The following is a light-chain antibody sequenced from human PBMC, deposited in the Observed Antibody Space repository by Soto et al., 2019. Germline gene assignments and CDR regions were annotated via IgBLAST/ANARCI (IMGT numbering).Light chain of an antibody. Sequence: ILLTQSPGTLSLSPGERATLSCRASQSLRSSLAWYQQKPGQAPRLLIYDASTRATGIPARFSGSGSGTDFTLTISGLQSEDFAVYYCQQYNNWPQTFGQGTKV. J-gene: IGKJ1*01. CDR1: QSLRSS. V-gene: IGKV3-15*01. CDR2: DAS. CDR3: QQYNNWPQT.